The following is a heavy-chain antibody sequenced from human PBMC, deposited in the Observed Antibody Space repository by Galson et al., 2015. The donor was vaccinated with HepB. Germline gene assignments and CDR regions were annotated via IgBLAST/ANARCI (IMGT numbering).Heavy chain of an antibody. CDR2: ISYDGSNK. V-gene: IGHV3-30*04. Sequence: LRLSCAASGFTFSSYAMHWVRQAPGKGLEWVAVISYDGSNKYYADSVKGRFTISRDNSKNTLYLQMNSLRAEDTAVYYCARSPDSSSWLPAPHYYYYYGMDVWGQGTTVTVSS. CDR3: ARSPDSSSWLPAPHYYYYYGMDV. D-gene: IGHD6-13*01. CDR1: GFTFSSYA. J-gene: IGHJ6*02.